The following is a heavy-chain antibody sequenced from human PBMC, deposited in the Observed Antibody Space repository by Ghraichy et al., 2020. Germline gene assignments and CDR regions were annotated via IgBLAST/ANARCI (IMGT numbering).Heavy chain of an antibody. D-gene: IGHD5-18*01. CDR1: GYTFSSYG. Sequence: ASVKVSCKASGYTFSSYGITWVRQAPGQGLEWMGWISTYNGNTNYAQKLQGRVTMTTDTSTSTAYMELRSLRSDDTAVFYCARVANSYGSYHFDYWGQGTLVTVSS. J-gene: IGHJ4*02. CDR3: ARVANSYGSYHFDY. V-gene: IGHV1-18*04. CDR2: ISTYNGNT.